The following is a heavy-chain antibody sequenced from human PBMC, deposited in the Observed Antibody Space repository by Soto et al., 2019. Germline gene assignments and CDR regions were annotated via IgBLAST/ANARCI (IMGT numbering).Heavy chain of an antibody. V-gene: IGHV1-18*01. D-gene: IGHD4-17*01. CDR3: ARDLYGDYAGAFDI. CDR2: ISAYNGNT. J-gene: IGHJ3*02. CDR1: GYTFTSYG. Sequence: ASVKVSCKASGYTFTSYGISWVRQAPGQGLEWMGWISAYNGNTNYAQKLQGRVTMTTDTSTSTAYMELRSLRSDDTAVYYCARDLYGDYAGAFDIWGQGTMVTVSS.